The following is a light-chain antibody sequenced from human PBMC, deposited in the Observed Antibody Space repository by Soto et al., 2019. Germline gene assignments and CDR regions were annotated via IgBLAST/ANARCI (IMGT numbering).Light chain of an antibody. Sequence: EIVMTQSPATLSVSPGERATLSCRASQSVSSNLAWYQQKPGQAPRLLIYGASTRATGIPARFSGSGSGTEFTLTISSLQSEDFAVYYCQQYSSWPFTFGPGTKVEIK. CDR2: GAS. CDR1: QSVSSN. V-gene: IGKV3-15*01. CDR3: QQYSSWPFT. J-gene: IGKJ3*01.